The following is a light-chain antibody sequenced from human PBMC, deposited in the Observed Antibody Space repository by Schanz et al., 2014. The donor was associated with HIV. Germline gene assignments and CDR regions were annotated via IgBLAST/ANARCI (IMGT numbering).Light chain of an antibody. CDR3: QTWGTGIRV. J-gene: IGLJ3*02. Sequence: QLVLTQSPSASASLGASVKLTCTLSSGHSSYAIAWHQQQPEKGPRYLMKLNSDGSHSKGDVIPDRFSGSSSGAERYLTISSLQSEDEADYYCQTWGTGIRVFRGGTKVPVL. V-gene: IGLV4-69*01. CDR1: SGHSSYA. CDR2: LNSDGSH.